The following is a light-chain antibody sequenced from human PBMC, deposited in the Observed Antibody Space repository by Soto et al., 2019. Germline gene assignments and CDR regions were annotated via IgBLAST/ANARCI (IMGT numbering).Light chain of an antibody. CDR1: QSLNRD. V-gene: IGKV3-15*01. CDR2: GAS. J-gene: IGKJ1*01. CDR3: QQYNKWPLT. Sequence: EIVMTQSPATLSVSPGERATLSCRASQSLNRDLAWCHQKPVQSPRLLIFGASIRATGIPARFSGSASGTEFTLTISSLHSEDFTVYYCQQYNKWPLTFGQGTKVDIK.